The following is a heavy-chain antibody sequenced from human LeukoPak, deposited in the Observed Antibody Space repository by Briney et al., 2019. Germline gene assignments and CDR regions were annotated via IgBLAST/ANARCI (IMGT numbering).Heavy chain of an antibody. CDR3: ARGPERAWSGFFFSYGMDV. D-gene: IGHD3-3*01. CDR1: GYTFTGYY. V-gene: IGHV1-2*02. Sequence: ASVKVSCKASGYTFTGYYMHWVRQAPGQGLEWMGWINPNSGGTNYAQKFHGRVTMTRDTSISTAYMELSRLRSDDTAVYYCARGPERAWSGFFFSYGMDVWGQGTTVTVSS. CDR2: INPNSGGT. J-gene: IGHJ6*02.